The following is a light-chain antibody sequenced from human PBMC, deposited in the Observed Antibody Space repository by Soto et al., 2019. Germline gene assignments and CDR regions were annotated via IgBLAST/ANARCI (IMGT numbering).Light chain of an antibody. Sequence: QSALTQPPSASGSPGQSVTISCTGTSNDVGGYNYVSWYQQHPGKAPKLMIYEVNKRPSGVPDRFSGSKSGNTASLTVSGLQAEDEADYYCTSYAGSNNLGVFGTGTKVTVL. V-gene: IGLV2-8*01. J-gene: IGLJ1*01. CDR2: EVN. CDR1: SNDVGGYNY. CDR3: TSYAGSNNLGV.